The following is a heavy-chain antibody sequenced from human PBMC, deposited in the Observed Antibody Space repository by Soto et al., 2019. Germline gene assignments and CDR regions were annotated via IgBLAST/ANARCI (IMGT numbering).Heavy chain of an antibody. CDR2: IYYSGST. D-gene: IGHD1-20*01. V-gene: IGHV4-39*01. Sequence: QLQLQESGPGLVKPSETLSLTCTVSGGSISSSSYYWGWIRQPPGKVLEWMGRIYYSGSTYYNPSLKGRVTRSVDTSKNQYSLKLSSVTAADTAVYYCERHFPVGMDFDIWGQGTMVTVSS. J-gene: IGHJ3*02. CDR3: ERHFPVGMDFDI. CDR1: GGSISSSSYY.